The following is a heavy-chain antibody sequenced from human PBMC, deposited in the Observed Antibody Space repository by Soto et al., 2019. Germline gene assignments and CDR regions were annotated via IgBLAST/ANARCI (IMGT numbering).Heavy chain of an antibody. Sequence: QVPLVQSGAEVKKPGSSVKVSCRTSGGTFSKYAISWVRQAPGQGLEWMGGIVPIFGTATYAQKFQGRVTITADESTSTAYMEQSSLRSDDTAVYYCASPTGKLDYWGQGTLVTVSS. J-gene: IGHJ4*02. CDR3: ASPTGKLDY. CDR2: IVPIFGTA. V-gene: IGHV1-69*01. D-gene: IGHD2-8*02. CDR1: GGTFSKYA.